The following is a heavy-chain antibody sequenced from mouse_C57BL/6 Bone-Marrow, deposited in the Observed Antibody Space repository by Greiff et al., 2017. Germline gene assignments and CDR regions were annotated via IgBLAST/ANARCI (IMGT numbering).Heavy chain of an antibody. D-gene: IGHD1-1*01. CDR3: ARWGYYGSTFTIAMDY. CDR2: INPGSGGT. V-gene: IGHV1-54*01. CDR1: GYAFTNYL. Sequence: QVQLQQSGAELVRPGTSVKVSCKASGYAFTNYLIEWVKQRPGQGLEWIGVINPGSGGTNYNEKFKGKATQTADKSSSTAYMQLSSLTSEDSAVYFCARWGYYGSTFTIAMDYWGQGTSVTVSS. J-gene: IGHJ4*01.